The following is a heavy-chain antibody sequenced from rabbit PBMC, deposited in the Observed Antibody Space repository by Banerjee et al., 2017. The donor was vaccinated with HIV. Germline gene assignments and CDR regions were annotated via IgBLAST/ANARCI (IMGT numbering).Heavy chain of an antibody. CDR1: GFDFSSNA. V-gene: IGHV1S47*01. Sequence: QEQLVESGGGLVQPEGSLTLTCKASGFDFSSNAMCWVRQAPGKGPEWIACIYNGDGTYYASWAKGRFTISKTSSTTVTLQMTSLTAADTATYFCARAYAGYMYYPYYFNLWGPGTLVTVS. J-gene: IGHJ4*01. CDR2: IYNGDGT. CDR3: ARAYAGYMYYPYYFNL. D-gene: IGHD7-1*01.